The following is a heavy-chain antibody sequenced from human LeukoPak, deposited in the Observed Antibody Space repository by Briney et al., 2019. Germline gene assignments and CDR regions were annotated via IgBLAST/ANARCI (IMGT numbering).Heavy chain of an antibody. D-gene: IGHD2-2*01. CDR1: GGSISSYY. Sequence: SETLSLTCTVSGGSISSYYWSWIRQPPGKGLEWIWSIHYSGSTTYNPSLKSPVTISVDTSKNQFSLKLSSVTAADTAVYYCARRLGSSSTGFDYWGQGTLVTVSS. V-gene: IGHV4-59*08. CDR3: ARRLGSSSTGFDY. CDR2: IHYSGST. J-gene: IGHJ4*02.